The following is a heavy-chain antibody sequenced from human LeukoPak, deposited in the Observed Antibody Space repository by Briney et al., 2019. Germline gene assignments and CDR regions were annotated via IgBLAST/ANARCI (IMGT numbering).Heavy chain of an antibody. Sequence: SETLSLTCTVSGGSISSYYWSWIRQPPGKGLEWIGYIYYSGSTNYNPSLKSRVTISVDTSKNQFSLKLSSVTAADTAVYYCAREGETLAYCGGDCYSQGAFDIWGQGTMVTVSS. J-gene: IGHJ3*02. CDR3: AREGETLAYCGGDCYSQGAFDI. CDR2: IYYSGST. V-gene: IGHV4-59*12. CDR1: GGSISSYY. D-gene: IGHD2-21*02.